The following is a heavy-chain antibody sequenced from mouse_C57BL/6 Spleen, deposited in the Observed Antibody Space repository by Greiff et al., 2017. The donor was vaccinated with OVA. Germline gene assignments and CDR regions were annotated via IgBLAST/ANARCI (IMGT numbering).Heavy chain of an antibody. CDR2: IHPNSGST. V-gene: IGHV1-64*01. CDR3: ARSGVYDYDERAWFAY. CDR1: GYTFTSYW. D-gene: IGHD2-4*01. Sequence: QVHVKQPGAELVKPGASVKLSCKASGYTFTSYWMHWVKQRPGQGLEWIGMIHPNSGSTNYNEKFKSKATLTVGKSSSTAYMQLSSLTSEDSAVYYCARSGVYDYDERAWFAYWGQGTLVTVSA. J-gene: IGHJ3*01.